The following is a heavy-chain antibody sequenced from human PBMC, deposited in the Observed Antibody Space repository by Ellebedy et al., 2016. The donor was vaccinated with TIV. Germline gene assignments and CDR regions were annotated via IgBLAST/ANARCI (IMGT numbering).Heavy chain of an antibody. CDR3: ARLRHYGGDSVWFFDL. Sequence: MPSETLSLTCNVSGDFRSNYYWSWIRQPPGKPLDYIGYIYYSGSTNYNPSLKSRVTISLDTSKIQFSLRLTSVTAADTAVYYCARLRHYGGDSVWFFDLWGRGTLVTVSS. CDR2: IYYSGST. J-gene: IGHJ2*01. V-gene: IGHV4-59*08. D-gene: IGHD4-23*01. CDR1: GDFRSNYY.